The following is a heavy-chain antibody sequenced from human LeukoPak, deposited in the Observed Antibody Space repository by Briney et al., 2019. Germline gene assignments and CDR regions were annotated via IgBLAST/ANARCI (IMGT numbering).Heavy chain of an antibody. D-gene: IGHD4-11*01. CDR1: GFSFSDYY. CDR3: ARSVDSWSRMDV. Sequence: GGSLRLSCAASGFSFSDYYMSWIRQAPGKGLEWVSFISSSSSNTKYADSVKGRFTISRDNAKNSLYLQMNSLRAEDAAVYYCARSVDSWSRMDVWGQGTRVTVS. V-gene: IGHV3-11*03. J-gene: IGHJ6*02. CDR2: ISSSSSNT.